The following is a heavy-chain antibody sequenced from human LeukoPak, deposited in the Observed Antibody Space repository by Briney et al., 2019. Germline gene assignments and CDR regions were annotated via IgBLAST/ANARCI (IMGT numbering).Heavy chain of an antibody. V-gene: IGHV4-34*01. CDR3: ARGRVYYGSGSYGY. CDR1: GGSFSGYY. Sequence: SETLSLTCAVYGGSFSGYYWSWIRQPPGKGLEWIGEINHSGSTNYNPSLKSRVTISVDTSKNQFSLKLSSVTAADAAVYYCARGRVYYGSGSYGYWGQGTLVTVSS. D-gene: IGHD3-10*01. J-gene: IGHJ4*02. CDR2: INHSGST.